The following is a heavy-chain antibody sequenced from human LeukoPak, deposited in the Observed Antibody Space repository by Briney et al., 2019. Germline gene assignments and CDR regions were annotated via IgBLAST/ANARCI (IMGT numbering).Heavy chain of an antibody. CDR2: IYTSGSN. CDR1: GGSISSDY. Sequence: SETLSLTCTVSGGSISSDYWSWIRQPPGKGLEWIGYIYTSGSNHYNPSLKSRVTISGDTSKNQFSLKLSSVTAADTAVYYCARQKAGNCFDPWGQGTPVTVSS. V-gene: IGHV4-4*09. D-gene: IGHD6-19*01. CDR3: ARQKAGNCFDP. J-gene: IGHJ5*02.